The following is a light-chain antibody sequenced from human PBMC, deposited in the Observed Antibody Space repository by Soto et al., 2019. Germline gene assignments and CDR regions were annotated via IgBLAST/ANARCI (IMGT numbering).Light chain of an antibody. CDR1: QGITNW. Sequence: DIPMTQSPSSVSASVGDRVTISCRASQGITNWLAWYQQRPGKAPELLIYFASTLQSGVPSRFSGSGSGTDFTLTIGSLQPEDVATYYCQQANIFPFTFGGGTKVNIK. V-gene: IGKV1-12*01. J-gene: IGKJ4*01. CDR3: QQANIFPFT. CDR2: FAS.